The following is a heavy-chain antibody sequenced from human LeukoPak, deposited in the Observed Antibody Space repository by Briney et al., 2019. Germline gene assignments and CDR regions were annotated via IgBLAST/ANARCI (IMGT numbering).Heavy chain of an antibody. CDR1: GGSISSSSYY. Sequence: SETLSLTCTVSGGSISSSSYYWGWIRQPPGKGLEWIGSIYYSGSTNYNPSLKSRVTISVDTSKNQFSLKLSSVTAADTAVYYCARGRIVGATTFDYWGQGTLVTVSS. CDR2: IYYSGST. V-gene: IGHV4-39*07. D-gene: IGHD1-26*01. J-gene: IGHJ4*02. CDR3: ARGRIVGATTFDY.